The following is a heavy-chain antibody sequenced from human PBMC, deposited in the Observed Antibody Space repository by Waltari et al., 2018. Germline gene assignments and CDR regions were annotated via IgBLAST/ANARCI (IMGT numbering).Heavy chain of an antibody. CDR1: GGTFSSYA. CDR3: ARSPRGYSGYDWGGYFDY. J-gene: IGHJ4*02. CDR2: IIPILGTA. Sequence: QVQLVQSGAEVKKPGSSVKVSCKASGGTFSSYAISWVRQAPGQGLEWMGGIIPILGTANYAQKFQGRVTITADESTSTAYMELSSLRSEDTAVYYCARSPRGYSGYDWGGYFDYWGQGTLVTVSS. D-gene: IGHD5-12*01. V-gene: IGHV1-69*12.